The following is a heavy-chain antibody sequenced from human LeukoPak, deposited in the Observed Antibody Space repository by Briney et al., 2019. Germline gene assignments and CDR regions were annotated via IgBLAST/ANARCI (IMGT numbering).Heavy chain of an antibody. CDR1: GGSISRYY. Sequence: PSETLSLTCTVSGGSISRYYWNWIRQPPGKGLEWIGYIYYSGSTNYNPSLKSRVTISIDTSKNQFSLNLSSVTAADTAVYYCARVGGFWSGYYGYWGQGTLVTVSS. J-gene: IGHJ4*02. D-gene: IGHD3-3*01. CDR2: IYYSGST. CDR3: ARVGGFWSGYYGY. V-gene: IGHV4-59*01.